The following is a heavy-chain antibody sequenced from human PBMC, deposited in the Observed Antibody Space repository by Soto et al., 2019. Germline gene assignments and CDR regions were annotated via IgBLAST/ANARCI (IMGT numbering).Heavy chain of an antibody. CDR2: IPSRGRP. CDR1: GASIAGGSYY. V-gene: IGHV4-30-4*01. J-gene: IGHJ5*02. Sequence: SETLSLTCSVSGASIAGGSYYWSWVRQPPGKGLEWIGYIPSRGRPFYNPSLTSRGTISADSSKNQLSLQLTSVTAADTAVYYCVRDQYSGYDFALWGQGNLVTVS. CDR3: VRDQYSGYDFAL. D-gene: IGHD5-12*01.